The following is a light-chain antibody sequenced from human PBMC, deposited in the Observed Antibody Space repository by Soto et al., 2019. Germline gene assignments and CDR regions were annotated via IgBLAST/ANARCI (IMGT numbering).Light chain of an antibody. CDR3: QQRSDWPST. Sequence: EIVLTQSPATLSLSPGERATLSCRASQSVSSYLAWYQQKPGQAPRLLIYDASNRATGIPARFSGSGSGTNCTLTISSLEPDDFAVYYCQQRSDWPSTFGGGTKVQIK. V-gene: IGKV3-11*01. CDR1: QSVSSY. J-gene: IGKJ4*01. CDR2: DAS.